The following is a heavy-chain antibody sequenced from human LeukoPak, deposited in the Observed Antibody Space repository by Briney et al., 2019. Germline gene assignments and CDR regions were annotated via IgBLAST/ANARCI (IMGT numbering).Heavy chain of an antibody. D-gene: IGHD6-13*01. Sequence: SVKVSCTASGYTFTSYGITWVGPAPGQGREWMGWINANNVNTNYAQNLQGRVTLTRDTSTSADYMDLRSLRSDDTAVYYCARGPIEAAGDYWGQGTLVTVSS. CDR1: GYTFTSYG. V-gene: IGHV1-18*01. CDR3: ARGPIEAAGDY. J-gene: IGHJ4*02. CDR2: INANNVNT.